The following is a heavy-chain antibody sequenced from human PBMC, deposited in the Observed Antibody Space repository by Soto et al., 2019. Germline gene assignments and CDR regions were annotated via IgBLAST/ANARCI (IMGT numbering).Heavy chain of an antibody. CDR3: ARGLGGGSRQARRYDX. Sequence: GEALKITCKVSGYSFAIYWIGWVRQMPGKGLELMVIIHPGDSDTRYRPSFQGQVTISAYKSISTAYLQWSSLKASDTAMYYCARGLGGGSRQARRYDXWGQGTIVTVSX. CDR1: GYSFAIYW. J-gene: IGHJ4*02. D-gene: IGHD2-15*01. CDR2: IHPGDSDT. V-gene: IGHV5-51*01.